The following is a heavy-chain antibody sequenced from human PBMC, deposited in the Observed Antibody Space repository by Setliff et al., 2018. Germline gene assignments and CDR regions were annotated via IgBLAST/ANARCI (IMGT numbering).Heavy chain of an antibody. J-gene: IGHJ4*02. CDR1: GGSISSGGYY. Sequence: KSSETLSLTCTVSGGSISSGGYYWSWVRQPPGKGLEWIGDIYQSGTTNYNPSLKSRVTISADTSKNQFSLKLKSVTAADTAVYYCARAPGRNIRGDYWGQGALVTVSS. D-gene: IGHD3-10*01. V-gene: IGHV4-61*08. CDR2: IYQSGTT. CDR3: ARAPGRNIRGDY.